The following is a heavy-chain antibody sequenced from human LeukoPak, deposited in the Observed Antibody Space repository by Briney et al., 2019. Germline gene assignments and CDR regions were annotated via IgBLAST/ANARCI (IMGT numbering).Heavy chain of an antibody. V-gene: IGHV4-59*08. CDR2: IYHSGST. J-gene: IGHJ4*02. CDR1: GGSISSYY. Sequence: PSKTLSLTCTVSGGSISSYYWSWIRQPPGKGLEWIGYIYHSGSTYYNPSLKSRVTISVDTSNNQFSLRLSSVTAADTAVYYCARVEGTPTFDYWGQGTLVTVSS. CDR3: ARVEGTPTFDY.